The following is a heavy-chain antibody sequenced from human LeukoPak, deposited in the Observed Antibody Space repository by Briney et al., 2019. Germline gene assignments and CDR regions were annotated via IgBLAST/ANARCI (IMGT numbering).Heavy chain of an antibody. CDR1: GYTLTELS. J-gene: IGHJ5*02. Sequence: ASVKVSCKVSGYTLTELSMHWVRQAPGKGLEWMGGFDPEDGETIYAQKFQGRVTMTRDTSTSTVYMELSSLRSEDTAVYYCARGVLTGYYTNWFDPWGQGTLVTVSS. CDR3: ARGVLTGYYTNWFDP. D-gene: IGHD3-9*01. V-gene: IGHV1-24*01. CDR2: FDPEDGET.